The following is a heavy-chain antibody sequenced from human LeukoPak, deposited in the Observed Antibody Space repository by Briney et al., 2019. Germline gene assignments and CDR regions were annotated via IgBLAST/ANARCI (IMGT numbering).Heavy chain of an antibody. CDR2: INSDGSTL. Sequence: GGSLRLSCAASGFTYSSYEMNWVRQPPGQRQERISYINSDGSTLYYADFVKGRFTISRDNAKNSLYLEMNSLKAEDTAVYYCARDRGLSIVPAWGQGTLVTVSS. V-gene: IGHV3-48*03. CDR3: ARDRGLSIVPA. J-gene: IGHJ5*02. D-gene: IGHD2-2*01. CDR1: GFTYSSYE.